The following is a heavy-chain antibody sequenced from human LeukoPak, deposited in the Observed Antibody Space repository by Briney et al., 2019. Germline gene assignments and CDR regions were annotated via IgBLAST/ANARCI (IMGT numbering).Heavy chain of an antibody. Sequence: GGSLRLSCAASGFTFSSYGMHWVRQAPGKGLEWVAVISYDGSNKYYADSVKGRFTISRDNSKNTLYLQMNSLRAEDTAVYYCAKSQDGYNAPDAFDIWGQGTMVTVSS. D-gene: IGHD5-24*01. J-gene: IGHJ3*02. CDR3: AKSQDGYNAPDAFDI. CDR2: ISYDGSNK. CDR1: GFTFSSYG. V-gene: IGHV3-30*18.